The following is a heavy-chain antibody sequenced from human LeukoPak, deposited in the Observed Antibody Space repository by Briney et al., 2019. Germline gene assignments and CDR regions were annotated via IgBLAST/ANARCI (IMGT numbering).Heavy chain of an antibody. CDR2: ISAYNGNT. Sequence: ASVKVCCKASGYTFTRYGISWVRQAPGQGPEWMGWISAYNGNTNYAQKFQGRVTVTTDTSTRTVYMELRSLRSDDTAVYYCARGLIAARLVDHYMDVWGKGATVTVSS. V-gene: IGHV1-18*01. CDR1: GYTFTRYG. D-gene: IGHD6-6*01. CDR3: ARGLIAARLVDHYMDV. J-gene: IGHJ6*03.